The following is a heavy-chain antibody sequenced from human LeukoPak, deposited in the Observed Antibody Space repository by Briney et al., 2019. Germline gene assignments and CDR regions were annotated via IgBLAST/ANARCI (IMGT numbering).Heavy chain of an antibody. Sequence: SETLSLTCCVSGGSISNYFWSWIRQPPGKGLECIGFIYYSETTNYNPSLKSRVTISVNTSKTQFSLKLSSVTAADTAVYYCARHHRVTILRYFDRFPSKYYFDYWGQGTLVTVSS. CDR3: ARHHRVTILRYFDRFPSKYYFDY. D-gene: IGHD3-9*01. CDR1: GGSISNYF. J-gene: IGHJ4*02. V-gene: IGHV4-59*08. CDR2: IYYSETT.